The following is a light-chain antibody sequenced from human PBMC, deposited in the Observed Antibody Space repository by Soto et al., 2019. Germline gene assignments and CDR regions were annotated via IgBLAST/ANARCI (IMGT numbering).Light chain of an antibody. CDR1: SSDVGGYNY. J-gene: IGLJ1*01. CDR3: CSYAGSYTHV. V-gene: IGLV2-11*01. CDR2: DVS. Sequence: QSVLTQPRSVSGSPGQSVTISCTGTSSDVGGYNYVSWYQQHPGKAPKLMIDDVSKRPSGVPDRFSGSKSGNTASLTISGLQAEDEADYYCCSYAGSYTHVFGTGTKVTVL.